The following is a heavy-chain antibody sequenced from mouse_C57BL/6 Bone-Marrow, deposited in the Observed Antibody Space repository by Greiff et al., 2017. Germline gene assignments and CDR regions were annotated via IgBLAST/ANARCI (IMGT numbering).Heavy chain of an antibody. D-gene: IGHD2-4*01. CDR2: INPYNGGT. CDR3: ARVGYDYDDGAWFAY. Sequence: VQLKQSGPVLVKPGASVKMSCKASGYTFTDYYMNWVKQSHGKSLEWIGVINPYNGGTSYNQKFKGKATLTVDKSSSTAYMELNSLTSEDSAVYYCARVGYDYDDGAWFAYWGQGTLVTVSA. J-gene: IGHJ3*01. V-gene: IGHV1-19*01. CDR1: GYTFTDYY.